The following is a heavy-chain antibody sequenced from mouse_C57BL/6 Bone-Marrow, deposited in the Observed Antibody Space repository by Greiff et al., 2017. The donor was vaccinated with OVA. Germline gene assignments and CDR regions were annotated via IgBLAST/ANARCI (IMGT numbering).Heavy chain of an antibody. Sequence: EVQLQQSVAELVRPGASVKLSCTASGFNIKNTYMHWVKQRPEQGLEWIGRIDPANGNTNYTPKFQGQATITADTSSNTAYLQLSSLSSEDTAIYYGAIGFITSVVPDYWGQGTTLTVSA. CDR2: IDPANGNT. V-gene: IGHV14-3*01. J-gene: IGHJ2*01. CDR3: AIGFITSVVPDY. D-gene: IGHD1-1*01. CDR1: GFNIKNTY.